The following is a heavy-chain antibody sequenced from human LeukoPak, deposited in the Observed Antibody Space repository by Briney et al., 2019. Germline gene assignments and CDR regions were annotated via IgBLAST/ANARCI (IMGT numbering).Heavy chain of an antibody. CDR2: ISKDGTEK. CDR3: AREGASGWYPY. CDR1: GFTFSNYP. V-gene: IGHV3-30*17. D-gene: IGHD6-19*01. J-gene: IGHJ4*02. Sequence: GGSLRLSCAASGFTFSNYPLHWVRQAPGKGLGWMAVISKDGTEKHYADSVKGRFSISRDNSRNTLFLQLNGLRPEDTAIYYCAREGASGWYPYWGQGTLVTVSS.